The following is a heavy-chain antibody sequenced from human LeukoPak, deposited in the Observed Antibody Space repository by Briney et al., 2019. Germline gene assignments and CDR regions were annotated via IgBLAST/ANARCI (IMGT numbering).Heavy chain of an antibody. CDR3: AKDLTLGADGTYFDY. D-gene: IGHD6-13*01. CDR1: GFTFSSYA. Sequence: PGGSLRLSCAASGFTFSSYAMHWVRQAPGKGLEWVAVISYDGSNKYYIESVEGRFTISRDNSKNTLFLQMNSLRAEDTAVYFCAKDLTLGADGTYFDYWGQGTLVTVSS. J-gene: IGHJ4*02. V-gene: IGHV3-30*04. CDR2: ISYDGSNK.